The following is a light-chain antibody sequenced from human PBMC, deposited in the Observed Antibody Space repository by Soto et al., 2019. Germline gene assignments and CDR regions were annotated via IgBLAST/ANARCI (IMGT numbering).Light chain of an antibody. CDR2: DVS. Sequence: QSVLAQPASVSGSPGQSITISCTGTSSDVGSYNSVSWYQQYPGKAPTLMIHDVSNRPSGVSNRFSGSKSGNTASLTISGLQADDEADYYCSSFTSSSSYVFGSGTKVTVL. CDR1: SSDVGSYNS. J-gene: IGLJ1*01. CDR3: SSFTSSSSYV. V-gene: IGLV2-14*03.